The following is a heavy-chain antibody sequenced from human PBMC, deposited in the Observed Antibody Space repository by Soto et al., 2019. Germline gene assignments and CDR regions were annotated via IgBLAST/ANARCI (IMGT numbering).Heavy chain of an antibody. CDR1: GYTFTSYG. J-gene: IGHJ3*02. V-gene: IGHV1-18*01. D-gene: IGHD3-22*01. CDR3: ASRGGGAYYYDSSGYSNDAFDI. Sequence: ASVKVSCKASGYTFTSYGISWVRQAPGQGLEWMGWISAYNGNTNYAQKLQGRVTMTTDTSTSTAYMELRSLRSDDTAVYYCASRGGGAYYYDSSGYSNDAFDIWGQGTMVTVSS. CDR2: ISAYNGNT.